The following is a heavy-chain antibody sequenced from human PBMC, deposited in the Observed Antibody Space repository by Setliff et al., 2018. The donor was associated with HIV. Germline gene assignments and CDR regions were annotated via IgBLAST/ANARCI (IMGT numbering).Heavy chain of an antibody. V-gene: IGHV1-3*01. J-gene: IGHJ4*02. CDR1: GYTFTSYA. CDR3: ARSRTEERLFDY. D-gene: IGHD1-1*01. Sequence: GSVKVSCKASGYTFTSYAMHWVRQAPGQRLEWMGWINAGNGNTKYSQKFQGRVTITRDTSASTAYMELSSLRSEDTAVYYCARSRTEERLFDYWGQGTLVTVSS. CDR2: INAGNGNT.